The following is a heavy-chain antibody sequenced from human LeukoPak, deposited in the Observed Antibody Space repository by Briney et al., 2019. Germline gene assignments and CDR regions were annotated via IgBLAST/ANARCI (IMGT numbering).Heavy chain of an antibody. Sequence: GASVKVSCKASGYTFTSYDINWVRQATGQGLEWMGWMNPNSGNTGCAQKFQGRVTITRNTSISTAYMDLSSLRSEDTAVYYCARRAVAYYYYYYMDVWGKGTTVTVSS. CDR3: ARRAVAYYYYYYMDV. CDR2: MNPNSGNT. V-gene: IGHV1-8*03. D-gene: IGHD6-19*01. J-gene: IGHJ6*03. CDR1: GYTFTSYD.